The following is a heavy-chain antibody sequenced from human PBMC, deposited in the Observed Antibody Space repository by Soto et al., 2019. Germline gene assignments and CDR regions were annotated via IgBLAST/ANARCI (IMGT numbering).Heavy chain of an antibody. V-gene: IGHV1-69*12. J-gene: IGHJ6*02. Sequence: QVQLVQSGAEMKKPGSSVTVSCKVSGGTFSSFSINWVRQAPGQGLEWMGGIIPILTTADYAQKFQDRVTINADVPTTTVYMTLRSLRSDDTAIYYCAKYQMLSGMQVWGQGTTVTVSS. CDR3: AKYQMLSGMQV. D-gene: IGHD3-16*02. CDR2: IIPILTTA. CDR1: GGTFSSFS.